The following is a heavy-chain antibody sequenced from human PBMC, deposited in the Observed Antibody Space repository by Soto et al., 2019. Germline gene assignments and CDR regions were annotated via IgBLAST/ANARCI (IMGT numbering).Heavy chain of an antibody. D-gene: IGHD6-6*01. V-gene: IGHV3-23*01. CDR3: ERARGHARPTLYLRCSKDEWGEGTTVTVSAE. J-gene: IGHJ1*01. CDR2: TSGSATKT. CDR1: GCMFMISD. Sequence: VLLLEAGVAWVQPGAPLTISYVVAGCMFMISDMSWVRLAPGRGLAWVAATSGSATKTKYSNSVKGRFTISRDNSKDTLYLHMFSLRANDTTFNYCERARGHARPTLYLRCSKDEWGEGTTVTVSAE.